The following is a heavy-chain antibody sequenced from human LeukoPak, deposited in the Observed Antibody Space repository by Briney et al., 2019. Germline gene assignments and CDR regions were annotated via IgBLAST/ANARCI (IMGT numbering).Heavy chain of an antibody. V-gene: IGHV4-39*06. J-gene: IGHJ4*02. CDR1: GGSISSSSYY. D-gene: IGHD3-16*02. CDR2: IYYSGST. CDR3: ARITFGGVIQGVDY. Sequence: SETLSLTCTVSGGSISSSSYYWGWIRQPPGKGLEWIGSIYYSGSTYYNPSLKSRVTISVDTSKNQFPLKLSSVTAADTAVYYCARITFGGVIQGVDYWGQGALVTVSS.